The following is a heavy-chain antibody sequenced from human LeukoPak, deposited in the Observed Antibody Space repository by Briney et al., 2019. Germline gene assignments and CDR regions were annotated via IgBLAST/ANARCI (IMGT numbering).Heavy chain of an antibody. CDR2: ISHTGSTM. V-gene: IGHV3-48*04. CDR1: GFSFSIYS. D-gene: IGHD4-17*01. J-gene: IGHJ3*02. Sequence: GGSLRLSCAASGFSFSIYSLNWVRQAPGKGLEWVSYISHTGSTMSYADSVKGRFTISRDNAKNSLYLQMNSLRAEDTALYYCAKDIRSKAFDIWGQGTMVTVSS. CDR3: AKDIRSKAFDI.